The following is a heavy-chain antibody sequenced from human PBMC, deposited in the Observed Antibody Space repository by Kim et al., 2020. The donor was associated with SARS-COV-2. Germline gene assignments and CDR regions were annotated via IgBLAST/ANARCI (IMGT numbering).Heavy chain of an antibody. CDR3: ARSRWEDYYDSSGYVPAFDC. V-gene: IGHV3-48*03. J-gene: IGHJ4*02. Sequence: GGSLRLSCAASGFTFSSYEMNWVRQAPGKGLEWVSYISSSGSTIYYADSVKGRFTISRDNAKNSLYLQMNSLRAEDTAVYYCARSRWEDYYDSSGYVPAFDCWGQGTLVTVAS. CDR2: ISSSGSTI. D-gene: IGHD3-22*01. CDR1: GFTFSSYE.